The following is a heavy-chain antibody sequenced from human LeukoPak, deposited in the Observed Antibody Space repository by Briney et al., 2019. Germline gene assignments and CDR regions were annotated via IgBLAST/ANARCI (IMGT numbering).Heavy chain of an antibody. V-gene: IGHV5-51*01. CDR3: ARKWGSDGYGYPDY. Sequence: GESLKISCKGSGYSFTTYWIAWVRQMPGKGLEWMGIIYPGDSDTRYSPSFQGQVIISADKSISTAYLQWSSLKASDTAIYYCARKWGSDGYGYPDYWGQGTLVTVSS. D-gene: IGHD3-16*01. J-gene: IGHJ4*02. CDR1: GYSFTTYW. CDR2: IYPGDSDT.